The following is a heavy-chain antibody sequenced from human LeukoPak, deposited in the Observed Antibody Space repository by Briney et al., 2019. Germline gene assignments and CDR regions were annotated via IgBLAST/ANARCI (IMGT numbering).Heavy chain of an antibody. J-gene: IGHJ3*02. CDR3: ARAKFHANYYDSSGYYDDAFDI. D-gene: IGHD3-22*01. CDR2: IYYSGST. Sequence: SETLSLTCTVSGGSISSYYWSWIRQPPGKGLEWIGYIYYSGSTNYNPSLKSRVTISVDTSKNQFSLKLSPVTAADTAVYYCARAKFHANYYDSSGYYDDAFDIWGQGTMVTVSS. V-gene: IGHV4-59*01. CDR1: GGSISSYY.